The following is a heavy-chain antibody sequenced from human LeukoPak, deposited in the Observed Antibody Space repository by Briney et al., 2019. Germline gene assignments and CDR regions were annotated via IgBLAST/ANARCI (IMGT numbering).Heavy chain of an antibody. J-gene: IGHJ4*02. CDR2: IIPIFGTA. D-gene: IGHD1-26*01. V-gene: IGHV1-69*13. CDR3: AREVGASNYFDY. Sequence: SVNVSCTASGGTFSSYAISWVRQAPGQGLEWMGGIIPIFGTANYAQKFQGRVTITADESASTAYMELSSLRSEDTAVYYCAREVGASNYFDYWGQGTLVTVSS. CDR1: GGTFSSYA.